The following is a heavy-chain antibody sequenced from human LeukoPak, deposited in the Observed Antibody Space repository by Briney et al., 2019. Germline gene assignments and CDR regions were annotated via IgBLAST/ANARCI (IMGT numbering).Heavy chain of an antibody. CDR3: ARDLVGWYEDYFDY. V-gene: IGHV3-7*01. Sequence: GGSLRLXCAASGFTFSSYWMSWVRQAPGKGLEWVANIKQDGSEKYYVDSVKGRFTISRDNAKNSLYLQMNSLRAEDTAVYYCARDLVGWYEDYFDYWGQGTLVTVSS. D-gene: IGHD6-19*01. J-gene: IGHJ4*02. CDR1: GFTFSSYW. CDR2: IKQDGSEK.